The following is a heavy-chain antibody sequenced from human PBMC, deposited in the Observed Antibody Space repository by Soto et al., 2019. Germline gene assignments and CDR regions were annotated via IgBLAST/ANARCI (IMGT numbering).Heavy chain of an antibody. V-gene: IGHV4-39*01. D-gene: IGHD2-15*01. J-gene: IGHJ6*02. CDR3: ARLSVSLSGPYGIHV. CDR2: MFYSGPT. Sequence: SETLSLTCSVSGYSVSSRDYYWAWVRQPPGKGLEWIGSMFYSGPTYYNPSLKSRVTLSVDTSKNQFSVRLKSVTASDTAVYYCARLSVSLSGPYGIHVWGQGTTATV. CDR1: GYSVSSRDYY.